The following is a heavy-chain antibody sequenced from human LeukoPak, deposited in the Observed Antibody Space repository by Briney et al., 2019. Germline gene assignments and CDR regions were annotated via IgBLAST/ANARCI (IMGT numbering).Heavy chain of an antibody. CDR3: AREAAGTGWFDP. V-gene: IGHV4-30-2*01. CDR2: IYHSGST. J-gene: IGHJ5*02. D-gene: IGHD6-13*01. CDR1: GGSISRGGYS. Sequence: PSETLSLTCAVSGGSISRGGYSWSWIRQPPGKVLEWIGYIYHSGSTYYHPSLKSRVTISVDRSKNQFSLKLSSVTAADTAVYYCAREAAGTGWFDPWGQGTLVTVSS.